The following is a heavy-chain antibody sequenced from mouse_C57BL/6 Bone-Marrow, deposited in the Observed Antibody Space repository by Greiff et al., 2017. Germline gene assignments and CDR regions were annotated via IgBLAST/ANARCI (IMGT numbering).Heavy chain of an antibody. CDR2: ITPSTGGT. V-gene: IGHV1-42*01. J-gene: IGHJ1*03. CDR1: GYSFTGYY. Sequence: VQLKESGPELVKPGASVKISCKASGYSFTGYYMNWVKQSPEKSLEWIGEITPSTGGTTYNQKFKAKATLTVDKSSSTAYMQLKSLTSEDSAVYYCARLIPPHWGFDVWGTGTTVTVSS. CDR3: ARLIPPHWGFDV. D-gene: IGHD4-1*01.